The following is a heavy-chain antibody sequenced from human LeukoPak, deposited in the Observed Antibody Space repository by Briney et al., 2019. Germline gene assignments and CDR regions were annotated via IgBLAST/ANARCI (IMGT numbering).Heavy chain of an antibody. CDR3: ASGYSYGCFDY. CDR2: IYSGGST. CDR1: GFTISSNY. V-gene: IGHV3-53*01. J-gene: IGHJ4*02. D-gene: IGHD5-18*01. Sequence: PGGSLSLSCDAAGFTISSNYMSWGRQAPGKGLEWVSVIYSGGSTYYADSVKVRFTISRDNSKNTLYLQMNSLRAEDTAVYYCASGYSYGCFDYWGQGTLVTVSS.